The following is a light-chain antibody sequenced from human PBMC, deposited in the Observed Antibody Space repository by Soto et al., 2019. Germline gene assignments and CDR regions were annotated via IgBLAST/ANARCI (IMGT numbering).Light chain of an antibody. CDR1: SSDVGSYNL. CDR3: CSYAGSSTWDVV. CDR2: EGT. V-gene: IGLV2-23*01. J-gene: IGLJ2*01. Sequence: QSALTQPASVSGSPGQSITISCTGTSSDVGSYNLVSWYQQHPGKAPKLMIYEGTKRPSGVSNRFSGSKSGNTASLTISGFQAEDEADYYCCSYAGSSTWDVVFGRGTKVTVL.